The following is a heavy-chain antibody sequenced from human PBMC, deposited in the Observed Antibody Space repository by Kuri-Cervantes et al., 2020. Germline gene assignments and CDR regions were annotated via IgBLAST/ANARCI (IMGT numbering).Heavy chain of an antibody. CDR3: ASSQLLWFGGGADAFDI. V-gene: IGHV3-48*02. CDR2: ISSSSSTI. CDR1: GFTFSSYA. Sequence: GGSLRLSCAASGFTFSSYAMSWVRQAPGKGLEWVSYISSSSSTIYYAYSVKGRFTISRDNAKNSLYLQMNSLRDEDTAVYYCASSQLLWFGGGADAFDIRGQGTMVTVSS. D-gene: IGHD3-10*01. J-gene: IGHJ3*02.